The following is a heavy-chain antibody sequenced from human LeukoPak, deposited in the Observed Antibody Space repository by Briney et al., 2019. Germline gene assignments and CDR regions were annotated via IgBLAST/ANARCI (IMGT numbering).Heavy chain of an antibody. CDR2: IFYSGST. CDR1: GVSISSYY. V-gene: IGHV4-59*01. J-gene: IGHJ6*02. D-gene: IGHD3-10*02. CDR3: AREGVRGDSFYYYYGMDD. Sequence: PSETLSLTCTVSGVSISSYYWSWIRQPPGKGLEWIGYIFYSGSTNYNPSLKSRVTISVDTSKNQFSLNLTSVTAADTAVYYCAREGVRGDSFYYYYGMDDWGQGTTVTVSS.